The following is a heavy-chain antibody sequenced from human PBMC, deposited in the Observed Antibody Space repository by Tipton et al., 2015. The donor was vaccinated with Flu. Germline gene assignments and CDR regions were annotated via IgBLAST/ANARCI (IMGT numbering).Heavy chain of an antibody. D-gene: IGHD1-26*01. V-gene: IGHV3-72*01. Sequence: SLRLSCAASGFTFSDHYMDWVRQAPGKGLEWVGRSRNKANSYATEYAASVKGRFTISRDDSKNSLYLQMNSLKTEDTAVYYCARSPRGELVRGNAFDIWGQGTMVTVSS. CDR2: SRNKANSYAT. CDR3: ARSPRGELVRGNAFDI. J-gene: IGHJ3*02. CDR1: GFTFSDHY.